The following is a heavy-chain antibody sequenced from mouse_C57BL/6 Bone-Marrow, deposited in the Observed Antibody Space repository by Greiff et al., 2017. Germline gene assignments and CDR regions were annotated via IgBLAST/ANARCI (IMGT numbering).Heavy chain of an antibody. CDR1: GYTFTGHW. CDR2: ILPGSGST. Sequence: VQLVESGAELMKPGASVKLSCKATGYTFTGHWIEWVKQRPGHGLEWIGEILPGSGSTNYNEKFKGKATFTADTSYNTAYMQLSRLTTEDTAIYYCAREGTSNEDAMDYWGQGTSATVSS. J-gene: IGHJ4*01. V-gene: IGHV1-9*01. D-gene: IGHD2-5*01. CDR3: AREGTSNEDAMDY.